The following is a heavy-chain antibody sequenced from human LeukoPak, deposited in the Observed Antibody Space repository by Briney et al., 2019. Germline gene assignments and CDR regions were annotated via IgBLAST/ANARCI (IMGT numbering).Heavy chain of an antibody. J-gene: IGHJ5*02. Sequence: GGSLRLSCAASGFTFSDYYMSWIRQAPGKGLEWVSYISSSGSTIYYADSVKGRFTISRDNAKNSLYLQMNSLRAEDTAVYYCARERSTSSRNWFDPWGQGTLVTASS. D-gene: IGHD2-2*01. CDR1: GFTFSDYY. CDR2: ISSSGSTI. CDR3: ARERSTSSRNWFDP. V-gene: IGHV3-11*01.